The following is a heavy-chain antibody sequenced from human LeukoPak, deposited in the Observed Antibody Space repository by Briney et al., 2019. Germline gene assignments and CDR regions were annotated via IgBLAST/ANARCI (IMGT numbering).Heavy chain of an antibody. Sequence: GGSLRLSCAASGFTVSSNYMSWVRQAPGKGLEWVSVIYSDGSTYYADSVKGRFTISRHNSKNTVYLQMNSVRTEDTAVYYCAREMATIRGDFDYWGQGTLVTVSS. CDR2: IYSDGST. CDR1: GFTVSSNY. CDR3: AREMATIRGDFDY. D-gene: IGHD5-24*01. V-gene: IGHV3-53*04. J-gene: IGHJ4*02.